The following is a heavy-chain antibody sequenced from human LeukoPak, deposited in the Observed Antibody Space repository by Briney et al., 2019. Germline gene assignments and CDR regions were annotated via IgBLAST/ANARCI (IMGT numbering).Heavy chain of an antibody. CDR3: AGKDYDTDY. CDR2: INHSGST. D-gene: IGHD3-22*01. CDR1: GGSFSGYY. V-gene: IGHV4-34*01. Sequence: SETLSLTCAVYGGSFSGYYWSWIRQPPGKGLEWIGEINHSGSTNYNPSLKSRVTISVDTSKNQFSLKLSSVTAADTAVYYCAGKDYDTDYWGQGTLVTVSS. J-gene: IGHJ4*02.